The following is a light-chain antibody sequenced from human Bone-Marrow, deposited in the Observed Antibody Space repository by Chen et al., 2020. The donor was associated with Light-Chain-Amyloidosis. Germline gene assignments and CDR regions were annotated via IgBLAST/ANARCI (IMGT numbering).Light chain of an antibody. CDR3: QVWDRSSDRPV. V-gene: IGLV3-21*02. CDR1: NIGSTS. Sequence: SYVLTQPSSVSVAPGQKGTIACGGNNIGSTSVHWYQQTPGQAPLLVVYDDSDRPSGIPERLSGSNSGNTATLTISRVEAGDEADYYCQVWDRSSDRPVFGGGTKLTVL. J-gene: IGLJ3*02. CDR2: DDS.